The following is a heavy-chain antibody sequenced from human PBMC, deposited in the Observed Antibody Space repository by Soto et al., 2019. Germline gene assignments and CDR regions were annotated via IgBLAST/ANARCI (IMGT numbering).Heavy chain of an antibody. CDR3: AREAMDVTVYASGDAFDI. D-gene: IGHD2-8*01. CDR1: GGSISSGGYY. J-gene: IGHJ3*02. CDR2: IYYSGST. Sequence: PSETLSLTCTVSGGSISSGGYYWNWLRQHPGKGLEWIGYIYYSGSTYYNPSLKSRVTISVDASKNQFSLRLSSVTAADTAVYYCAREAMDVTVYASGDAFDIWGQGTMVTVSS. V-gene: IGHV4-31*03.